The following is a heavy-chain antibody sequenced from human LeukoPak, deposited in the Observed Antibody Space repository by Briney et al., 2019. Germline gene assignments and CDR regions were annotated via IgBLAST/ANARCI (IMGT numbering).Heavy chain of an antibody. V-gene: IGHV1-69*06. CDR2: IIPIFGTA. Sequence: ASVEVSCKASGGTFSSYAISWVRQAPGQGREWMGGIIPIFGTANYAQKFQGRVTITADKSTSTAYMELSSLRSEDTAVYYCARDLVRGVKYNWFDPWGQGTLVTVSS. J-gene: IGHJ5*02. CDR3: ARDLVRGVKYNWFDP. D-gene: IGHD3-10*01. CDR1: GGTFSSYA.